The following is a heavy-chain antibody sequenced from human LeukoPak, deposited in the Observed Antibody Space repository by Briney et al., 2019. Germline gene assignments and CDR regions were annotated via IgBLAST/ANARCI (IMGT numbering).Heavy chain of an antibody. V-gene: IGHV5-10-1*01. J-gene: IGHJ4*02. CDR3: ARLPYYYDFSGYYIDY. CDR1: GYSFTSYW. Sequence: GESPMISCKGSGYSFTSYWITWVRQMPGKGLEWMGTIDPSDSYTNYSPSFQGHVTISADKSISTAYMQWSSLKASDTAMYYCARLPYYYDFSGYYIDYWRQGTLVTVSS. CDR2: IDPSDSYT. D-gene: IGHD3-22*01.